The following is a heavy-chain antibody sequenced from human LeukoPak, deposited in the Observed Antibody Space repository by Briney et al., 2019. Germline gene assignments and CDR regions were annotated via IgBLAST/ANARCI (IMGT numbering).Heavy chain of an antibody. CDR2: LSSDGSST. J-gene: IGHJ5*02. D-gene: IGHD3-10*01. CDR1: GFTFSNYS. CDR3: ATAYSKTSYYGSGTYYRPNWFDP. Sequence: VGSLRLSCAASGFTFSNYSMHWVRQAPGKGLVWVSRLSSDGSSTNYADSAKVRFPISRANSKISLYLPMNSLRAEDTALFSCATAYSKTSYYGSGTYYRPNWFDPWGQGTLVTVSS. V-gene: IGHV3-74*01.